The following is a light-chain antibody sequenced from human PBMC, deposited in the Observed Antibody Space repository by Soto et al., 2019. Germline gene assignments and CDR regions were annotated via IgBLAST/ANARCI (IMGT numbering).Light chain of an antibody. V-gene: IGKV3-20*01. CDR3: EYYGTSIT. CDR2: GTS. Sequence: EIVMTQSPATLSVSPGERATLSCRASQSIRSNLAWYQQKPGHAPRLLIHGTSNRATGIPDRFSGSGSGTDFTLTFSRMQPEDFAVYYCEYYGTSITFGGGTKVDIK. CDR1: QSIRSN. J-gene: IGKJ4*01.